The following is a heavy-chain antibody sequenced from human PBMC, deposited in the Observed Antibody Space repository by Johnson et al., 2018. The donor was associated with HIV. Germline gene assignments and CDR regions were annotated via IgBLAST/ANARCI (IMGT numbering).Heavy chain of an antibody. D-gene: IGHD3-22*01. CDR1: GFTFSDYY. CDR2: ISGSGGAI. CDR3: AKRLGYDSRGDQFDI. Sequence: QVQLVESGGGLVKPGGSLRLSCAASGFTFSDYYMSWIRQAPGKGLEWVSYISGSGGAIYYADSVKGRFTISRGNAKNSLYLQMNSLSVEDTAIYYCAKRLGYDSRGDQFDIWGQGTMVTVSS. J-gene: IGHJ3*02. V-gene: IGHV3-11*01.